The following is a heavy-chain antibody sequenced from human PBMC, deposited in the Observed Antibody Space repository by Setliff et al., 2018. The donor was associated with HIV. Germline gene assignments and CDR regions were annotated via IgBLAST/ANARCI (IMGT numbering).Heavy chain of an antibody. CDR1: GSTFTKFD. V-gene: IGHV1-8*01. Sequence: ASVKVSCKASGSTFTKFDINWVRQATGQGLEWMGWMNPNSGNTGFAQKFQGRVTMTRNTSISTAYMELRSLRSEDTAVYFCARTWGAGVTGYWFEPWGQGTRVTVSS. CDR3: ARTWGAGVTGYWFEP. CDR2: MNPNSGNT. J-gene: IGHJ5*02. D-gene: IGHD3-9*01.